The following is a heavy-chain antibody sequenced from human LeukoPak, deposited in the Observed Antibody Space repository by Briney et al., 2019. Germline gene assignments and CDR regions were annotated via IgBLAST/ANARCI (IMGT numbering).Heavy chain of an antibody. CDR3: AGAYSGTYYYFGY. CDR1: SGSISSYY. V-gene: IGHV4-59*01. J-gene: IGHJ4*02. Sequence: PSETLSLTCTVSSGSISSYYWSWIRQPPGKGLEWIGYVYYSGRINYNPSLKSRVTISLDTSKNQFSLKLRSVTAADTAVYYCAGAYSGTYYYFGYWGQGTLVTVSS. CDR2: VYYSGRI. D-gene: IGHD1-26*01.